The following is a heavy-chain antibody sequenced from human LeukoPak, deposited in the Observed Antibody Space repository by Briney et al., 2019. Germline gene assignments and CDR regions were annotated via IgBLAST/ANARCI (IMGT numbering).Heavy chain of an antibody. CDR2: IYHSGST. V-gene: IGHV4-4*02. CDR1: GDSVSSNYW. CDR3: ARAPPGDSHDY. J-gene: IGHJ4*02. D-gene: IGHD5-18*01. Sequence: MTSETLSLTCAVSGDSVSSNYWWTWVRQSPEKGLEWIGEIYHSGSTHYNPSLKSRASISVDKSKNQFSLRLYSVTAADTAVYYCARAPPGDSHDYWGQGTLVTVSS.